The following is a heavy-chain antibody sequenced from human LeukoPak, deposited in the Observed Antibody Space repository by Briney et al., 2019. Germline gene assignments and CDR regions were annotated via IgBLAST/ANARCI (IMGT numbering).Heavy chain of an antibody. J-gene: IGHJ5*02. CDR1: GGSISSSSYY. V-gene: IGHV4-39*01. Sequence: SETLSLTCTVSGGSISSSSYYWGWIRQPPGRGLEWIGRIYYSGSTYYNPSLKSRVTISVDTSKNQFSLKLISVTAADTAVYYCARQQYDFWSGDYGPHGVNPWGQGTLVTVSS. CDR2: IYYSGST. D-gene: IGHD3-3*01. CDR3: ARQQYDFWSGDYGPHGVNP.